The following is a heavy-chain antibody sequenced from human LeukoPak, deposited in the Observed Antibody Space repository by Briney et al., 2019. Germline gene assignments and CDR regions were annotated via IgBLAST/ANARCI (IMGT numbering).Heavy chain of an antibody. CDR2: IIPFYGTA. V-gene: IGHV1-69*01. CDR3: AREIPRLRYFDWFPKGPGMDV. J-gene: IGHJ6*04. CDR1: GGTLRHYA. Sequence: VTCLACGGTLRHYAFSGLGQAAAREGAGMGGIIPFYGTANYAQKFQGRVTITADGSTSTAYMELSSLRSEDTAVYYCAREIPRLRYFDWFPKGPGMDVWGKGTTVTVSS. D-gene: IGHD3-9*01.